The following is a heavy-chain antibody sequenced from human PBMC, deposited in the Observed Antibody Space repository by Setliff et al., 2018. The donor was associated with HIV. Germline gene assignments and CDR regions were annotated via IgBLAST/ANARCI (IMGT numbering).Heavy chain of an antibody. CDR1: GFSVSSSY. CDR2: ISGSGAST. Sequence: GGSLRLSCAASGFSVSSSYMSWVRQAPGKGLEWVSVISGSGASTFYADSVKGRFTISRDNSKSTLYLQMNGLRVEDTAVYYCAKDGISGGAYPPYYFDYWGHGTLVTVSS. V-gene: IGHV3-23*01. D-gene: IGHD2-15*01. J-gene: IGHJ4*01. CDR3: AKDGISGGAYPPYYFDY.